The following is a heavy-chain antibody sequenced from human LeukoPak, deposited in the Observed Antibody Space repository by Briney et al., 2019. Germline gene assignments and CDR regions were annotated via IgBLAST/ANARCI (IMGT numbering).Heavy chain of an antibody. CDR1: GFTFSSYA. CDR2: ISGSGGST. CDR3: AKDRRRFGYSYPAFPSRGNYFDY. Sequence: GGSLRLSCAASGFTFSSYAMSWVRQAPGKGLEWVSAISGSGGSTYYADSAKGRFTISRDNSKNTLYLQMNSLRAEDTAVYYCAKDRRRFGYSYPAFPSRGNYFDYWGQGTLVTVSS. V-gene: IGHV3-23*01. J-gene: IGHJ4*02. D-gene: IGHD5-18*01.